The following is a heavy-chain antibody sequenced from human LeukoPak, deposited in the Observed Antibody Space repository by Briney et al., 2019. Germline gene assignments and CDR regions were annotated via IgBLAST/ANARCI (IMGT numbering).Heavy chain of an antibody. CDR1: GGSISSYY. V-gene: IGHV4-59*08. D-gene: IGHD6-19*01. CDR2: IYYSGST. CDR3: ARQEPYSSGWYQRYYYYGMDV. Sequence: SETLSLTCTVSGGSISSYYWSWIRQPPGKGLEWIGYIYYSGSTNYNPSLKSRVTISVDTSKNQFSLRLSSVTAADTAVYYCARQEPYSSGWYQRYYYYGMDVWGQGTTVTVSS. J-gene: IGHJ6*02.